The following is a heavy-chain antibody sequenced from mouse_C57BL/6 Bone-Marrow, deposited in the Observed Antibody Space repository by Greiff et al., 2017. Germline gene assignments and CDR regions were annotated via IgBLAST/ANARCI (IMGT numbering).Heavy chain of an antibody. CDR3: ARDGPMVTTTRYWYFDV. V-gene: IGHV5-4*01. J-gene: IGHJ1*03. CDR1: GFTFSSYA. CDR2: ISDGGSYT. Sequence: DVKLVESGGGLVKPGGSLKLSCAASGFTFSSYAMSWVRQTPEKRLEWVATISDGGSYTYYPDNVKGRFTISRDNAKNNLYLQMSHLKSEDTAMYYCARDGPMVTTTRYWYFDVWGTGTTVTVSS. D-gene: IGHD2-2*01.